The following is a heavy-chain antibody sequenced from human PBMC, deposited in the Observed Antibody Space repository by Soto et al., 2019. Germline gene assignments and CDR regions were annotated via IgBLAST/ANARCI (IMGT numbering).Heavy chain of an antibody. J-gene: IGHJ6*02. D-gene: IGHD6-6*01. Sequence: GASVKVSCKASGGTFSSYAISWVRQAPGQGLEWMGGIIPIFGTANYAQKFQGRVTITADESTSTAYMELSSLRSEDTAVYYCARASIAARTLPPPPSGMDVWGQGTTVTVSS. CDR1: GGTFSSYA. CDR2: IIPIFGTA. CDR3: ARASIAARTLPPPPSGMDV. V-gene: IGHV1-69*13.